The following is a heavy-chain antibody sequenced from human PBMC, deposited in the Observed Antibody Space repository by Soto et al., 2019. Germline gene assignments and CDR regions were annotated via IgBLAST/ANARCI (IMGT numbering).Heavy chain of an antibody. CDR1: GYTFTSHD. J-gene: IGHJ4*02. Sequence: ASVKVSCKASGYTFTSHDINWVRQATGQGLEWMGWMNPDSGNTGYAQKFQGRVTMTRNTSITTAYMELSSLRSEDTAVYYCARGTLRSTNCQAIDYWGRGTLVTVSS. D-gene: IGHD2-2*01. V-gene: IGHV1-8*01. CDR3: ARGTLRSTNCQAIDY. CDR2: MNPDSGNT.